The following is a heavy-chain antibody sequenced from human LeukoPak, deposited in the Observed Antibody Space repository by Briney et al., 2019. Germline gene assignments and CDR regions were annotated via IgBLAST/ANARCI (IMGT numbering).Heavy chain of an antibody. J-gene: IGHJ6*03. Sequence: SETLSLTCTVSGGSISSSSYCWGCVRPPPGKGLEWIGSISCGGNTFYNPSLKSRVTTSAHTSKNSFSLQLRSVTPAHPGVYYCARDGGKYYMDVGGKGATVTVSS. CDR2: ISCGGNT. D-gene: IGHD3-3*01. V-gene: IGHV4-39*07. CDR3: ARDGGKYYMDV. CDR1: GGSISSSSYC.